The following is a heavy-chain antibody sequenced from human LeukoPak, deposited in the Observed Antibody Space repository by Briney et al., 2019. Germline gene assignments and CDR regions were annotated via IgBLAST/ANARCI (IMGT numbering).Heavy chain of an antibody. Sequence: ASVKVSCKASGYSFTGYSMHWVRQAPGQGLEWMGWINPNSGGTNYAQKFQGRVTMTRDTSISTAYMELSRLRSDDTAVYYCARGGYYGLGNDFRFDPWGQGTLVTVSS. V-gene: IGHV1-2*02. CDR2: INPNSGGT. CDR3: ARGGYYGLGNDFRFDP. CDR1: GYSFTGYS. J-gene: IGHJ5*02. D-gene: IGHD3-10*01.